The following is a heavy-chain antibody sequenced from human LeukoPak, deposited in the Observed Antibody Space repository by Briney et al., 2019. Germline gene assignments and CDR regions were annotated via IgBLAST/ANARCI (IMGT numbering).Heavy chain of an antibody. D-gene: IGHD3-10*01. V-gene: IGHV3-30-3*01. Sequence: PGRSLRLSCAGSGFTFSAYAMHWVRQAAGKGLEWVALTPYDGSSKYYADSVKGRFTISRDNSKNTLYLQMNSLRIEDTAVYHCARDPGHYGSGSYYIDYWGQGTLVTVSS. CDR2: TPYDGSSK. CDR1: GFTFSAYA. J-gene: IGHJ4*02. CDR3: ARDPGHYGSGSYYIDY.